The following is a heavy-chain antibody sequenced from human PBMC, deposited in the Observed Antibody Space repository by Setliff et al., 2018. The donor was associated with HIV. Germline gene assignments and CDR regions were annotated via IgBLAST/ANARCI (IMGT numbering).Heavy chain of an antibody. CDR1: GFIFSSYW. V-gene: IGHV3-48*01. D-gene: IGHD5-18*01. Sequence: LRLSCEASGFIFSSYWMSWVRQAPGKGLEWVSYISSSSSTVFYADSVKGRFTISRDDAKNSLFLQMNSLRAEDTAVYYCARDWLADGYSTKFAFDIWGQGTMVTVSS. CDR2: ISSSSSTV. CDR3: ARDWLADGYSTKFAFDI. J-gene: IGHJ3*02.